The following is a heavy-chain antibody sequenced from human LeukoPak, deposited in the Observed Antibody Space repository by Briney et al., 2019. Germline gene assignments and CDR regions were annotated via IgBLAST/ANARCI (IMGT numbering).Heavy chain of an antibody. CDR2: IYYSGST. D-gene: IGHD1-1*01. CDR1: GGSISSSSYY. J-gene: IGHJ6*02. Sequence: SETLSLTCTVSGGSISSSSYYWGWIRQPPGKGLEWIGSIYYSGSTYYNPSLKSRVTISVDTSKNQFSLKLSSVTAADTAVYYCARGKQLAYYYYYGMDVWGQGTTVTVSS. CDR3: ARGKQLAYYYYYGMDV. V-gene: IGHV4-39*01.